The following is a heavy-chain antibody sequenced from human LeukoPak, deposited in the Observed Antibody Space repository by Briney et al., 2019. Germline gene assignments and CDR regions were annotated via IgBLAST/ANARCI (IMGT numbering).Heavy chain of an antibody. J-gene: IGHJ4*02. V-gene: IGHV3-7*01. CDR2: IKLDGSEK. CDR3: ARGVGTANYYTN. CDR1: GFTFSNYW. D-gene: IGHD1-26*01. Sequence: PGGSLRLSCAACGFTFSNYWMTWVRQAPGKGLEWVANIKLDGSEKYYVDSVKGRFTISRDNAKNSLYLQMNGLRAEDTAIYYCARGVGTANYYTNWGQGTLVTVSS.